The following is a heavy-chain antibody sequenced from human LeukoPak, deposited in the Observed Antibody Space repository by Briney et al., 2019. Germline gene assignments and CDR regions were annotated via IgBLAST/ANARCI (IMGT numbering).Heavy chain of an antibody. J-gene: IGHJ4*02. CDR2: LSGSGGNT. D-gene: IGHD4-17*01. V-gene: IGHV3-23*01. Sequence: GGSLGPPVPALGFPFSTNAMSGSGRLQGRGREGASALSGSGGNTYYADSVKGRFTISRDNSKNTLYLQMNSLTAEDTAVYYCAKVPLAYGDYEKAYFDYWGQGTLVTVSS. CDR1: GFPFSTNA. CDR3: AKVPLAYGDYEKAYFDY.